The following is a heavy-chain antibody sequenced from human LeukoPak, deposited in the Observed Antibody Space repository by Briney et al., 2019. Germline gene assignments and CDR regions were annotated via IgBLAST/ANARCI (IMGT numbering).Heavy chain of an antibody. D-gene: IGHD3-22*01. J-gene: IGHJ4*02. CDR3: VRAYSRGYSDDFDY. V-gene: IGHV3-11*01. CDR1: GFTFSDY. CDR2: IDGSGSSI. Sequence: GGSLRLSCAASGFTFSDYMSWMRQAPGRGLEWVSYIDGSGSSIYYADSAKGRFTVSRDNAENSLYLQMNSLRGEDTAVYYCVRAYSRGYSDDFDYWGQGTLVTVSS.